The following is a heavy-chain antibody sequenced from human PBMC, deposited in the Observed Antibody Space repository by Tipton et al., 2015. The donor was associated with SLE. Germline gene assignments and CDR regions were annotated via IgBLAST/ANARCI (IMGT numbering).Heavy chain of an antibody. CDR1: GFTFSSYV. Sequence: SLRLSCAASGFTFSSYVMTWVHQAPGKGLEWVSSISGTGGGGHSYYADSVKGRFTISRDNSKNTMYVQMNSLRPEDTAVYYCAKGNRLSETDWGGAFEIWGQGTTVTVSS. D-gene: IGHD7-27*01. V-gene: IGHV3-23*01. CDR3: AKGNRLSETDWGGAFEI. CDR2: ISGTGGGGHS. J-gene: IGHJ3*02.